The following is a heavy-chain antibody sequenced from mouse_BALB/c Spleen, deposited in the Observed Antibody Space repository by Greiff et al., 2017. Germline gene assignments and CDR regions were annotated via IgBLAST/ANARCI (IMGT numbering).Heavy chain of an antibody. CDR1: GYSITSDYA. V-gene: IGHV3-2*02. Sequence: EVQLQESGPGLVKPSQSLSLTCTVTGYSITSDYAWNWIRQFPGNKLEWMGYISYSGSTSYNPSLKSRISITRDTSKNQFFLQLNSVTTEDTATYYCARGAYYRYGDAMDYWGQGTSVTVSS. CDR2: ISYSGST. J-gene: IGHJ4*01. CDR3: ARGAYYRYGDAMDY. D-gene: IGHD2-14*01.